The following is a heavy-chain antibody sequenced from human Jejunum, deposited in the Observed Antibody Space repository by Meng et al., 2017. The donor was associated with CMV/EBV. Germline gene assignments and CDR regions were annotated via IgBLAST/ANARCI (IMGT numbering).Heavy chain of an antibody. CDR1: GASIISNYY. Sequence: IVSGASIISNYYWSWIRQPPGKGLEWIGYFYSSGDTNYNPSLRSRVTILGDTSKSQFSLKLSSVTAADTAVYYCARGGIITHGFDMWGQGTMVTVSS. CDR3: ARGGIITHGFDM. D-gene: IGHD3-10*01. J-gene: IGHJ3*02. V-gene: IGHV4-59*01. CDR2: FYSSGDT.